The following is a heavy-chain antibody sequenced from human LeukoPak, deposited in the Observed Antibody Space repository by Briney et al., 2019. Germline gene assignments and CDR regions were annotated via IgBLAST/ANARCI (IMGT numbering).Heavy chain of an antibody. D-gene: IGHD1-26*01. CDR2: IKQDGSEK. J-gene: IGHJ4*02. Sequence: GGSLRLSCAASGFTFSSYWMSWVRQAPGKGGEWVANIKQDGSEKYYVDSVKGRFTISRDNAKNTLYLQMNSLRAEDTAVYYCAGEVSGSYDYWGQGTLVTVSS. V-gene: IGHV3-7*01. CDR3: AGEVSGSYDY. CDR1: GFTFSSYW.